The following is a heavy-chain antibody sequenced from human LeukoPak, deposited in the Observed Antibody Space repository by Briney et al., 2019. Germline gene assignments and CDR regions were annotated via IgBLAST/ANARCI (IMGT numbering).Heavy chain of an antibody. CDR1: GFMFSDHG. CDR2: IRYDGSSR. J-gene: IGHJ4*02. D-gene: IGHD6-19*01. V-gene: IGHV3-30*02. CDR3: AKDRSSSGENFDY. Sequence: GGSLRLSCDASGFMFSDHGMHWVRQAPGKGLEWLTFIRYDGSSRYYADSVKGRFTISRDNSKNTLYLQMNILTTEDTAIYYCAKDRSSSGENFDYWGQGSLVTVSS.